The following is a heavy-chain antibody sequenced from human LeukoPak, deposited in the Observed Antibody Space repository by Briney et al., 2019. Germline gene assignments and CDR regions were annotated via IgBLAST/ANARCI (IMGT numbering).Heavy chain of an antibody. J-gene: IGHJ4*02. Sequence: GGSLRLSCAASGFTFSSYSMNWVRQAPGKGLEWVSSISSSSSYIYYADSVKGRFTISRDNAKNSLYPQMNSLRAEDTAVYYCASLDYAGEVDYWGQGTLVTVSS. CDR2: ISSSSSYI. V-gene: IGHV3-21*01. CDR1: GFTFSSYS. CDR3: ASLDYAGEVDY. D-gene: IGHD4-23*01.